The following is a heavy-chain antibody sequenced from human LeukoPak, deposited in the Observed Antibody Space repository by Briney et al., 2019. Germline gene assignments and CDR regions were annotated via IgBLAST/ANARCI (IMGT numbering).Heavy chain of an antibody. CDR1: GFTFSGSA. V-gene: IGHV3-73*01. CDR2: IRSKANSYAT. CDR3: TRHVPNSGYANFDY. J-gene: IGHJ4*02. D-gene: IGHD5-12*01. Sequence: QPGGSLRLPCAASGFTFSGSAMHWVRQASGKGLEWVGRIRSKANSYATAYGASVKGRFTISRDDSKNTAYLQMNSLKTEDTAVYYCTRHVPNSGYANFDYWGQGTLVTVSS.